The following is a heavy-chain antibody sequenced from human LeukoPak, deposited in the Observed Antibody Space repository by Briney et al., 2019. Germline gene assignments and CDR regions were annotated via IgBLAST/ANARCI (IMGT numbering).Heavy chain of an antibody. D-gene: IGHD3-22*01. V-gene: IGHV3-21*01. CDR1: GFTFSSYS. J-gene: IGHJ3*02. CDR2: ISSSSSYV. Sequence: GGSLRLSCAASGFTFSSYSMNWVRQAPGKGLEWVSSISSSSSYVYYADSVKGRFTISRDNAKNSLYLQMNSLRAEDTAVYYCARDYARKYYYDSTGTGAFDIWGQGTMVTVSS. CDR3: ARDYARKYYYDSTGTGAFDI.